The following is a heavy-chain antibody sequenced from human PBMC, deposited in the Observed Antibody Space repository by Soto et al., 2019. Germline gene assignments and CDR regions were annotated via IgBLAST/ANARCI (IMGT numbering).Heavy chain of an antibody. CDR3: ARDHTPGDYPFDY. CDR2: INPSGGST. Sequence: XSVKVSFKAAGYTFTIDKMRCVRHTPGQGLEWMGIINPSGGSTSYAQKFQGRVTMTRDTSTSTVYMELSSLRSEDTAVYYCARDHTPGDYPFDYWGQGTLVTVSS. D-gene: IGHD4-17*01. CDR1: GYTFTIDK. V-gene: IGHV1-46*01. J-gene: IGHJ4*02.